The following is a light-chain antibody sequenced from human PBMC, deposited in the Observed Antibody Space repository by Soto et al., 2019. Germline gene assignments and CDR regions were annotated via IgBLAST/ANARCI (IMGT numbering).Light chain of an antibody. Sequence: LVLTQSPATLSLSSGKRATLSCRASQNINNCLIWYQQKPGQAPRLLIYDVSNRATGIPARFSGSGSGTDFTLTISSLEPEDFAVYYCQQRSNWPRTFGQGTKVDIK. V-gene: IGKV3-11*01. CDR1: QNINNC. CDR3: QQRSNWPRT. CDR2: DVS. J-gene: IGKJ1*01.